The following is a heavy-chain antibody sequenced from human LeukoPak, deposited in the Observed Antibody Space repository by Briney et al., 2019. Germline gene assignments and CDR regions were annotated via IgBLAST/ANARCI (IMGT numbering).Heavy chain of an antibody. CDR2: IYYSGST. J-gene: IGHJ3*01. CDR1: GGSISSSSYY. CDR3: ARPRITIFGVVIDAFDV. V-gene: IGHV4-39*01. Sequence: ASETLSLTCTLSGGSISSSSYYWGWIRQPPGKGLEWIGGIYYSGSTYYNPSLKSRVTISVDTSKNQFSLKLSSVTAADTAVYYCARPRITIFGVVIDAFDVWGQGTMVTVSS. D-gene: IGHD3-3*01.